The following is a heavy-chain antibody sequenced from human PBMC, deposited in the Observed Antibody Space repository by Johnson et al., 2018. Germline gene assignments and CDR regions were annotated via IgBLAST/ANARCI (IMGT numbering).Heavy chain of an antibody. CDR2: ISYDGSNK. CDR3: ARVALAPIGSYGYDV. Sequence: QVQLVQSGGGVVQPGRSLRLSCAASGFTFSSYAMHWVRQAPGKGLEWVAVISYDGSNKYYADSVKGRFTISRDNSKNTLYLQMNSLRAEDTAVYYCARVALAPIGSYGYDVWGQGTMITVSS. CDR1: GFTFSSYA. J-gene: IGHJ3*01. D-gene: IGHD4-17*01. V-gene: IGHV3-30*04.